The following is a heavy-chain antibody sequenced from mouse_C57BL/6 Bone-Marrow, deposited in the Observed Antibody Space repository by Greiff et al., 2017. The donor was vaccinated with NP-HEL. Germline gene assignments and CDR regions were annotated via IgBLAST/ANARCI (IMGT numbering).Heavy chain of an antibody. Sequence: QVHVKQSGAELVKPGASVKVSCKASGYTFTSYWMHWVKQRPGQGLEWIGRIHPSDSDTNYNQKFKGKATLTVDKSSSTAYMQLSSLTSEDSAVYYCAIRGILRYAMDYWGQGTSVTVSS. CDR3: AIRGILRYAMDY. J-gene: IGHJ4*01. V-gene: IGHV1-74*01. CDR1: GYTFTSYW. D-gene: IGHD5-2*01. CDR2: IHPSDSDT.